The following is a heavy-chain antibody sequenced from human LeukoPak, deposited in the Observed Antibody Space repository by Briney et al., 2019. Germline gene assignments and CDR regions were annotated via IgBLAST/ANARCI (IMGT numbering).Heavy chain of an antibody. CDR1: GGSISSSSYY. CDR3: ARVRSGGWFDP. CDR2: IYYSGST. Sequence: SETLSLTCTVSGGSISSSSYYWGWIRQPPGKGLEWIGYIYYSGSTNYNPSLKNRVTISVDMSKNHLSLRLSSVTAADTAVYYCARVRSGGWFDPWGQGTLVTVSS. D-gene: IGHD2-15*01. J-gene: IGHJ5*02. V-gene: IGHV4-61*05.